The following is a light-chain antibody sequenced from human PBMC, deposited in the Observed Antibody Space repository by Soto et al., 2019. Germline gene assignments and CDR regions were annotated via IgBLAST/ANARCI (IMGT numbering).Light chain of an antibody. V-gene: IGLV1-40*01. CDR2: GNS. J-gene: IGLJ2*01. Sequence: QSVLTQPPSVSGAPGQRITISCTGSSSNIGAGYDVHWYQQLPGTAPKLLIYGNSNRPSGVPDRFSGSKSGTSASLAITGLQAEDEADYYCQSYDSSLSGPSFGGWTKVTVL. CDR3: QSYDSSLSGPS. CDR1: SSNIGAGYD.